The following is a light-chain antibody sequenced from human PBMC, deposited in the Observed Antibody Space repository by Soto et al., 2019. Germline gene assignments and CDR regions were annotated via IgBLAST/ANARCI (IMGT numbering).Light chain of an antibody. CDR3: QQYYSLPPT. J-gene: IGKJ1*01. CDR2: WAS. CDR1: QSVLYRSNTKNY. V-gene: IGKV4-1*01. Sequence: DIVMTQSPDSLAVSLDERATINCKSSQSVLYRSNTKNYLAWYQQKPGQPPNLLIYWASTRESGVPDRFSGSGSGTDFTLTISSLQAEDVAVYYCQQYYSLPPTFGQGTKVEIK.